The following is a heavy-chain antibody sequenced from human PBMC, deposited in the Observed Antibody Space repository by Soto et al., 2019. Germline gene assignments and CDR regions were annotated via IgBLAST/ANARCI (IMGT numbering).Heavy chain of an antibody. V-gene: IGHV4-4*07. Sequence: QVQLQESGPGLVKPSETLSLTCNVSGGSIRSNYWSWIRQPAGKALEWIGRIYTSGPTNYNPSLKSRATMLVDTSKNQFSLILSSVTAADTAVYYCAREGASGFGMDVWGQGTTVTVSS. CDR1: GGSIRSNY. CDR3: AREGASGFGMDV. D-gene: IGHD1-26*01. J-gene: IGHJ6*02. CDR2: IYTSGPT.